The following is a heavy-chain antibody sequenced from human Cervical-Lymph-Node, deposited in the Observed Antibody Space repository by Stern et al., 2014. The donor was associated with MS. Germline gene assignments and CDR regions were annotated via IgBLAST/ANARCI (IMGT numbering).Heavy chain of an antibody. J-gene: IGHJ4*02. CDR3: VKVVATIVSHFDN. CDR1: RFTFNSYG. CDR2: ISKDGSNK. V-gene: IGHV3-30*18. Sequence: MQLVESGGGVVQPGRSLRLSCAASRFTFNSYGMHWVRQAPGEGLQWVAVISKDGSNKYYADSVKGRFTISRDNSENTLYLQMNSLRPEDTAVYYCVKVVATIVSHFDNWGQGTLVTVSS. D-gene: IGHD5-12*01.